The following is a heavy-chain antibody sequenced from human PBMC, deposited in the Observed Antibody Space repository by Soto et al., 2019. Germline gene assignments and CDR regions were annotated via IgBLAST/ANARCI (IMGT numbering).Heavy chain of an antibody. CDR1: GGFVSRASYF. CDR3: ARMRFGEGPYWFDP. Sequence: QVQLQESGPGLVKPSETLSLTCTVSGGFVSRASYFWSWIRQTPGKEMELIVYAHYTGTTKYSPSLKSRASISLDTSKNQFSLNLSSVTTADTAIYYCARMRFGEGPYWFDPWGQGILVTVS. CDR2: AHYTGTT. D-gene: IGHD3-3*01. J-gene: IGHJ5*02. V-gene: IGHV4-61*01.